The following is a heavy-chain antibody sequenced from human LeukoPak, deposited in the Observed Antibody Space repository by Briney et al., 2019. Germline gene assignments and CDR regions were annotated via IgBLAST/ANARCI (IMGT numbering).Heavy chain of an antibody. J-gene: IGHJ5*02. CDR3: ARSDSSSWHLTEWFDP. V-gene: IGHV4-61*02. D-gene: IGHD6-13*01. CDR1: GGSISSGSYY. CDR2: IYTSGST. Sequence: PSETLSLTCTVSGGSISSGSYYWSWIRQPAGKGLEWIGRIYTSGSTNYNPSLKSRVTISVDTSKNQFSLKLSSVTAADTAVYYCARSDSSSWHLTEWFDPWGQGTLVTVSS.